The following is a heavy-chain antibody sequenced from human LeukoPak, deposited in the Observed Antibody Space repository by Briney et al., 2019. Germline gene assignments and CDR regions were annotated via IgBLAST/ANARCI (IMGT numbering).Heavy chain of an antibody. Sequence: GGSLRLSCAASGFTFDDYAMHWVRQAPGKGLEWVSGISWNSGSIGYADSVKGRFTISRDNAKNSLYLQMNSLRAEDTALYYCAKEDGYYYDSSGYSPLDYWGQGTLVTVSS. CDR2: ISWNSGSI. D-gene: IGHD3-22*01. CDR3: AKEDGYYYDSSGYSPLDY. V-gene: IGHV3-9*01. J-gene: IGHJ4*02. CDR1: GFTFDDYA.